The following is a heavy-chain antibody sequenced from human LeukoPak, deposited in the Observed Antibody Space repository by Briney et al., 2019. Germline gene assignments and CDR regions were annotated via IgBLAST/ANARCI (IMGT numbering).Heavy chain of an antibody. V-gene: IGHV3-7*05. D-gene: IGHD6-19*01. CDR1: GFTFSNYW. Sequence: GGSLRLSCVASGFTFSNYWITWVRKAPGKGLQWVANIRQDGNERYFVDSVKGRFTISRDNAKNSLYLQMNSLRAEDTAVYYCARLVAGAGITYWGQGTLVTVSS. CDR3: ARLVAGAGITY. J-gene: IGHJ4*02. CDR2: IRQDGNER.